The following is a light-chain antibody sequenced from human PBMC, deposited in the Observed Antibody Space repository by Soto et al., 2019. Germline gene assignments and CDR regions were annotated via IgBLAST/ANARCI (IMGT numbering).Light chain of an antibody. V-gene: IGLV2-14*01. Sequence: QSALTQPASVSGSVGQSITISCTGTSSDVGGYNYVSWYQQRPGTAPKLMIYGVSNRPSGVSNRFSGSKSGNTASLTISGLQAEDEADYYCSSYTSSTTLVPFGGGTKVTVL. CDR3: SSYTSSTTLVP. CDR1: SSDVGGYNY. CDR2: GVS. J-gene: IGLJ2*01.